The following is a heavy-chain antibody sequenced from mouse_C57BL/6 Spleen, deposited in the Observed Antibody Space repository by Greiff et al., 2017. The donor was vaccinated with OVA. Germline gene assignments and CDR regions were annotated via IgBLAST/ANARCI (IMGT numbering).Heavy chain of an antibody. D-gene: IGHD4-1*01. CDR1: GYSITSDY. CDR3: ARSTGKDAMDY. V-gene: IGHV3-8*01. CDR2: ISYSGST. Sequence: EVQLQQSGPGLAKPSQTLSLTCSVTGYSITSDYWNWLRKFPGNKLEYMGYISYSGSTYYNPSLKSRISITRDTSKNQYYLQLNSVTTEDTATYYCARSTGKDAMDYWGQGTSVTVSS. J-gene: IGHJ4*01.